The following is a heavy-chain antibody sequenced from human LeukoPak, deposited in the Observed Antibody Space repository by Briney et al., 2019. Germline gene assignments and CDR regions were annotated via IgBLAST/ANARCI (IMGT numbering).Heavy chain of an antibody. V-gene: IGHV4-39*07. J-gene: IGHJ6*03. D-gene: IGHD3-22*01. CDR1: GGSISSSSYY. Sequence: SETLSLTCTVSGGSISSSSYYWGWIRQPPGKGLEWIGSIYYSGSTYYNPSLKSRVTISVDTSKNQFSLKLSSVTAADTAVYYCARRDNYYDSSGYYRHYYYYMDVWGKGTTVTISS. CDR3: ARRDNYYDSSGYYRHYYYYMDV. CDR2: IYYSGST.